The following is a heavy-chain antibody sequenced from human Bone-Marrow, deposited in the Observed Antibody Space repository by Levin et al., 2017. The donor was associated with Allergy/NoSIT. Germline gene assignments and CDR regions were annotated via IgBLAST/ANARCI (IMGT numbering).Heavy chain of an antibody. CDR3: AREGDLSGIYYNFDY. V-gene: IGHV1-46*02. CDR1: GYTLNSYF. CDR2: IFPGGAGT. Sequence: GASVKVSCKASGYTLNSYFMHWVRQAPGQGLEWMGTIFPGGAGTSYAQNFQGRVTMSRDTSTSTVYMELSSLRSEDTAVYYCAREGDLSGIYYNFDYWGQGTLVTVSS. D-gene: IGHD1-26*01. J-gene: IGHJ4*02.